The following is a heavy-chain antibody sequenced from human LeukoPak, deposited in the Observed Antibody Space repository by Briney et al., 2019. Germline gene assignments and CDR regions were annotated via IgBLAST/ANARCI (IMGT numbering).Heavy chain of an antibody. D-gene: IGHD6-13*01. CDR1: GYTFTSYG. V-gene: IGHV1-3*01. CDR2: INAVNGNT. Sequence: ASVKVSCKASGYTFTSYGISWVRQAPGQRLEWVGWINAVNGNTKYSPKFQGRVSITRDTSASTAYMELSSLTSEDTAVYYCARGPRAAADDYWGQGTLVTVSS. J-gene: IGHJ4*02. CDR3: ARGPRAAADDY.